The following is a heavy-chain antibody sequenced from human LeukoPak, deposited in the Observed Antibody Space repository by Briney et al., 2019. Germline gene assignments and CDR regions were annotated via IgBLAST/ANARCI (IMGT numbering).Heavy chain of an antibody. Sequence: GGSLRLSCVASGFTISSNYMSWVRQAPGQGLEWVSVSYTGGSTSYADSVKGRFTISRDSSKNTLFLQMNSLRAEDTAVYYCSRASTLRTEDAHWGQGTLVTVSS. CDR2: SYTGGST. V-gene: IGHV3-66*01. CDR1: GFTISSNY. D-gene: IGHD2-15*01. CDR3: SRASTLRTEDAH. J-gene: IGHJ4*02.